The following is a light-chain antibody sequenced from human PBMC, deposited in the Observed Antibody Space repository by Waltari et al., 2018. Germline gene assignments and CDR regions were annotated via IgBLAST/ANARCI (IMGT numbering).Light chain of an antibody. CDR2: EGS. Sequence: QSVLTQPPSVSAAPGQRVTISCSGGSSNIGNNYVSWYRQFPGTAPKLLTYEGSARPSGIPGRFSGSKSGTSATLDITGLQAGDEADYYCGTWDSSLSGAVFGGGTHLTVL. V-gene: IGLV1-51*02. CDR1: SSNIGNNY. CDR3: GTWDSSLSGAV. J-gene: IGLJ7*01.